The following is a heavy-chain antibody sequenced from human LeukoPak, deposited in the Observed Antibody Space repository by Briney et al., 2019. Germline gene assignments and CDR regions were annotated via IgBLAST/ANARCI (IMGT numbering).Heavy chain of an antibody. V-gene: IGHV3-30-3*01. CDR2: ISYDGSNE. CDR3: AREAYLFGSGNDFDV. D-gene: IGHD3-10*01. Sequence: GGSLRLSCAASGFTLISYAMHWVRQAPGKGLEGVALISYDGSNEFYADSVKGRFTISRDNSKNMLYLELDSLRADDRSIYYCAREAYLFGSGNDFDVWGQGTVVTVSS. CDR1: GFTLISYA. J-gene: IGHJ3*01.